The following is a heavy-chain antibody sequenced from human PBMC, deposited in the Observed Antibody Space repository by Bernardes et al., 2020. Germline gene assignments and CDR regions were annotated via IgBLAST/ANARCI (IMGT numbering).Heavy chain of an antibody. Sequence: ASVKVSCKASGYTFTSYGISWVRQAPGQGLEWMGWISAYNGNTNYAQKLQGRVTMTTDTSTSTAYMELRSLRSDDTAVYYCARGGGVGYSYGNDAFDIWGQGTMVTVSS. CDR2: ISAYNGNT. V-gene: IGHV1-18*01. CDR1: GYTFTSYG. J-gene: IGHJ3*02. CDR3: ARGGGVGYSYGNDAFDI. D-gene: IGHD5-18*01.